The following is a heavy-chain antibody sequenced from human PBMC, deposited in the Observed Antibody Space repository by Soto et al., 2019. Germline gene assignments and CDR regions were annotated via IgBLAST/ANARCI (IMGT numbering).Heavy chain of an antibody. CDR2: IIPIFGTT. V-gene: IGHV1-69*13. J-gene: IGHJ6*02. D-gene: IGHD1-1*01. Sequence: SVKVSCKASGYTFTGYYMHWLRQAPGQGLEWMGGIIPIFGTTNYAQKLQGRVKLTADESTRTAYMELSTLSSEDTAVYYCARGTVTGSEYNYYYYGMDVWGQGTTVTVSS. CDR3: ARGTVTGSEYNYYYYGMDV. CDR1: GYTFTGYY.